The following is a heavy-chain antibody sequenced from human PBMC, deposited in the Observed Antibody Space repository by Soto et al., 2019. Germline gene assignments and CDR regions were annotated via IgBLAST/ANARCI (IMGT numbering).Heavy chain of an antibody. J-gene: IGHJ4*02. CDR3: AQRRPYSPSPEYFFDY. V-gene: IGHV2-5*02. CDR1: GFSLSTSGVD. D-gene: IGHD3-16*01. Sequence: QITLKESGPTLVKPTQTLTLTCTFSGFSLSTSGVDVGWVRQPPGKALEWLALIYWDDDKRYSPSLKSRLTITKYTSKNQVVLTMTNMDPLDTSTYYCAQRRPYSPSPEYFFDYWGQGTLVTVSS. CDR2: IYWDDDK.